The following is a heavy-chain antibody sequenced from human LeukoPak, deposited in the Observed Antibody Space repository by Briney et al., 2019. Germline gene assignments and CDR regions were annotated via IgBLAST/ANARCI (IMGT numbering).Heavy chain of an antibody. CDR1: GFTSTTST. Sequence: SVKVSCKASGFTSTTSTMQWVRQARGQRLEWIGWIVVGSGDTNYAEKFQERATITRDMSTSTAYMELIGLRSDDTAVYYCAGPWDQVRFDPWGQGTLVFVSS. D-gene: IGHD1-26*01. CDR2: IVVGSGDT. CDR3: AGPWDQVRFDP. J-gene: IGHJ5*02. V-gene: IGHV1-58*02.